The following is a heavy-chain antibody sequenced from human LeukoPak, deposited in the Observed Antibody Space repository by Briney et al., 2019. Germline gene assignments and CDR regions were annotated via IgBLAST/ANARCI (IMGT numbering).Heavy chain of an antibody. CDR2: IYHSGST. V-gene: IGHV4-4*02. D-gene: IGHD6-19*01. Sequence: PSETLSLTCAVSGGSISSSNWWSWVRQPPGKGLEWIGEIYHSGSTNYNPSLKSRVTISVDKSKNQFSLQLSSVTAADTAVYHCARVSQWLATDYYDYGLDVWGQGTTVTVSS. J-gene: IGHJ6*02. CDR3: ARVSQWLATDYYDYGLDV. CDR1: GGSISSSNW.